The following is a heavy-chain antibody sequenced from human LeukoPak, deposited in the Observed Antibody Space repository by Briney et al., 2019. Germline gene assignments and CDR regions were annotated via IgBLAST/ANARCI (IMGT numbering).Heavy chain of an antibody. CDR2: ISYDGSNK. D-gene: IGHD3-16*02. J-gene: IGHJ4*02. Sequence: GGSLRLSCAVSGFTFSSYGMHWVRQAPGKGLEWVAVISYDGSNKYYADSVKGRFTISRDNSKNTLYLQMNSLRAEDTAVYYCAKVLLRLGELSPFDYWGQGTLVTVSS. CDR1: GFTFSSYG. CDR3: AKVLLRLGELSPFDY. V-gene: IGHV3-30*18.